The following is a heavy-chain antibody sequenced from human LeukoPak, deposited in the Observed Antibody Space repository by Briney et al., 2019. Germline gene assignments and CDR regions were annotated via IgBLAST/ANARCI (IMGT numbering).Heavy chain of an antibody. D-gene: IGHD4-17*01. J-gene: IGHJ5*02. Sequence: ASVKVSCKASGYTFTSYDINWVRQATGQGLEWMGWMNPNSGNTGYAQKFQGRVTMTRNTSISTAYMELSNLKSEDTAVYYCAKDDYGDFRPNWFDPWGQGTLVTVSS. CDR2: MNPNSGNT. CDR1: GYTFTSYD. V-gene: IGHV1-8*01. CDR3: AKDDYGDFRPNWFDP.